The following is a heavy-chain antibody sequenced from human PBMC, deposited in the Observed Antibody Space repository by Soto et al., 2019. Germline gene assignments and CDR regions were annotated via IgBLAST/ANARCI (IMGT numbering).Heavy chain of an antibody. CDR3: ARDRSSITMIVVVITPDAFDI. D-gene: IGHD3-22*01. Sequence: VASVKVSCKASGYTFTSYGISWVRQAPGQGLEWMGWISAYNGNTNYAQKLQGRVTMTTDTSTSTAYMELRSLRSDDTAVYYCARDRSSITMIVVVITPDAFDIWGQGTMVTVSS. CDR1: GYTFTSYG. CDR2: ISAYNGNT. V-gene: IGHV1-18*01. J-gene: IGHJ3*02.